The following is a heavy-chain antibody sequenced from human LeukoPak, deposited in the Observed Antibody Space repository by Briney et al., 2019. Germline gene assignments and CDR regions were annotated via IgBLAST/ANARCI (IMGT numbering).Heavy chain of an antibody. D-gene: IGHD3-9*01. CDR1: GFTFSSYS. J-gene: IGHJ4*02. V-gene: IGHV3-48*02. CDR2: ISSSSSTI. Sequence: GGSLRLSWAASGFTFSSYSMNWVRQAPGKGLEWVSYISSSSSTIYYADSVKGRFTISRDNAKNSLYLQMNSLRDEDTAVYYCARRILTGYYSDYFDYWGQGTLVTVSS. CDR3: ARRILTGYYSDYFDY.